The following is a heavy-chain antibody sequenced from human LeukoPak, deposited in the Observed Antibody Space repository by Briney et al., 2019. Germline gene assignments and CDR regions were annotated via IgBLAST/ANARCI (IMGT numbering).Heavy chain of an antibody. CDR2: ISTNNRAI. D-gene: IGHD1-26*01. V-gene: IGHV3-48*01. CDR1: GFTFSYFG. J-gene: IGHJ4*02. CDR3: AKDKGGSYGGTFDY. Sequence: GRSLRLSCAASGFTFSYFGIHWVRQAPGKGLEWVSYISTNNRAIYYADSVKGRFTISRDNSKNTLYLQMNSLRAEDTAVYYCAKDKGGSYGGTFDYWGQGTLVTVSS.